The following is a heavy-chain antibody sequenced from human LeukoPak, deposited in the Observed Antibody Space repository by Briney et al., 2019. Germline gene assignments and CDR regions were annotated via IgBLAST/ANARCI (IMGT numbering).Heavy chain of an antibody. J-gene: IGHJ6*02. CDR2: INHNGNVN. D-gene: IGHD3-16*01. V-gene: IGHV3-7*03. CDR3: ARGGGLDV. Sequence: PSETLSLSCAASGFTFSSYWMNWARQAPGKGLEWVASINHNGNVNYYVDSVKGRFTISRDNAKNSLYLQMSNLRAEDTAVYFCARGGGLDVWGQGATVTVSS. CDR1: GFTFSSYW.